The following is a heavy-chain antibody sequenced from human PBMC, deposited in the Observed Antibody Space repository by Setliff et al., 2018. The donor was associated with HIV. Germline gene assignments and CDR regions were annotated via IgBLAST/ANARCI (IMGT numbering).Heavy chain of an antibody. J-gene: IGHJ4*02. D-gene: IGHD4-17*01. CDR2: INGDGTTK. CDR3: ANDRDGYSDYVLNI. V-gene: IGHV3-74*01. CDR1: GFTFSSYW. Sequence: GGSLRLSCAASGFTFSSYWMHWVRQVPGKGLMWVSRINGDGTTKRYAESVQGRFIISRDNAKNTMYLEMNSLRADDTAVYYCANDRDGYSDYVLNIWGQGTLVTVSS.